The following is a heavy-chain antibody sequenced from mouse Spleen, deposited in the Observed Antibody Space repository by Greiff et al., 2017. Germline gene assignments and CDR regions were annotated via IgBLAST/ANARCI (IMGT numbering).Heavy chain of an antibody. CDR2: IDPSDSYT. J-gene: IGHJ4*01. Sequence: QVQLQQPGAELVKPGASVKLSCKASGYTFTSYWMHWVKQRPGQGLEWIGEIDPSDSYTNYNQKFKGKATLTVDKSSSTAYMQLSSLTSEDSAVYYCARRGDYVAMDYWGQGTSVTVSS. D-gene: IGHD2-13*01. CDR3: ARRGDYVAMDY. CDR1: GYTFTSYW. V-gene: IGHV1-69*02.